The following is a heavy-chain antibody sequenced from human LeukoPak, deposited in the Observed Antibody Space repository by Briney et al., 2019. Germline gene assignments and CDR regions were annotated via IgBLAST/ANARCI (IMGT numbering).Heavy chain of an antibody. CDR1: GYSFTSYW. J-gene: IGHJ4*02. Sequence: GESLKISCKGSGYSFTSYWIAWVRQMPGKGLEWMGIIYPGDSDTRYSPSFQGQVTISADKSISTAYLQWSSLKASDTAMHYCATSWEAYYYDYWGQGTLVTVSS. V-gene: IGHV5-51*01. CDR3: ATSWEAYYYDY. CDR2: IYPGDSDT. D-gene: IGHD1-26*01.